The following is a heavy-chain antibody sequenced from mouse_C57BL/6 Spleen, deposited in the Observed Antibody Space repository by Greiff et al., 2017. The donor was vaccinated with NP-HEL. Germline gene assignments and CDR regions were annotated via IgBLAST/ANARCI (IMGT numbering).Heavy chain of an antibody. J-gene: IGHJ3*01. CDR1: GYTFTSYT. CDR2: INPSSGYT. Sequence: QVQLKESGAELARPGASVKMSCKASGYTFTSYTMHWVKQRPGQGLEWIGYINPSSGYTKYNQKFKDKATLTADKSSSTAYMQLSSLTSEDSAVYYCAREFLAPAAEFAYWGQGTLVTVSA. V-gene: IGHV1-4*01. CDR3: AREFLAPAAEFAY. D-gene: IGHD6-1*01.